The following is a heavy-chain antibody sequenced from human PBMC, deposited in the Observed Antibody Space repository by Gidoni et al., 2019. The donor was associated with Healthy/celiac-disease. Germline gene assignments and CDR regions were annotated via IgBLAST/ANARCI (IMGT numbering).Heavy chain of an antibody. CDR3: ARAGRMVTGRGNYYYGMDV. J-gene: IGHJ6*02. D-gene: IGHD1-20*01. Sequence: VQLQQWGAGLLQPSVTLSLTCASYGGSVGGYSWSWIRQPPGKGLGWIGEINHSGITNYNPSLNSRVTISVDTSKNQFSLKLSSVTAADTAVYYCARAGRMVTGRGNYYYGMDVWGQGTTVTVSS. CDR1: GGSVGGYS. CDR2: INHSGIT. V-gene: IGHV4-34*01.